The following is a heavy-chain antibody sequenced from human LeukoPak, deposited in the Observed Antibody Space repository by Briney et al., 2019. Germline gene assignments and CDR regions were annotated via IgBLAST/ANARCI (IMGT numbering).Heavy chain of an antibody. D-gene: IGHD4-17*01. J-gene: IGHJ6*02. V-gene: IGHV3-23*01. Sequence: GGSLRLSCAASGFTFSSYAMGWVRQAPGKGLEWVSAISGSGGSTYYADSVKGRFTISRDNSKNTLYLQMNSLRAEDTAVYYCANTPGGSTVVTDYYYYYYYGMDVWGQGTTVTVSS. CDR1: GFTFSSYA. CDR2: ISGSGGST. CDR3: ANTPGGSTVVTDYYYYYYYGMDV.